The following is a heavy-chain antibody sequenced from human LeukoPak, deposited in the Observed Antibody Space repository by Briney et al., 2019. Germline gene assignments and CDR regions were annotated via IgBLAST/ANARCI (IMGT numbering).Heavy chain of an antibody. J-gene: IGHJ3*02. D-gene: IGHD4-17*01. CDR3: ARFDYGDHVGAFDI. Sequence: GASVKVSCKASGYTFTSYDINWVRQATGQGLEWMGWMNPNSGNTGYAQKFQGRVTMTRNTSISTAYMELSSLRSEDTAVYYCARFDYGDHVGAFDIWGQGTMVTVSS. CDR1: GYTFTSYD. CDR2: MNPNSGNT. V-gene: IGHV1-8*02.